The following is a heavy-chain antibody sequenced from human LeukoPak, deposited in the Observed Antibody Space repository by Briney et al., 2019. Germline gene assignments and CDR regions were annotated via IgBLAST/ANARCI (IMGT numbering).Heavy chain of an antibody. CDR3: AKVGIFGLVTYYFDY. D-gene: IGHD3/OR15-3a*01. J-gene: IGHJ4*02. CDR2: ISWNSGLI. Sequence: GGSLRLSCAVSGFTFDEYAMHWVRQAPGKGLEWVSGISWNSGLIDYADSVKGRFTISRDNARNSLYLQMNSLKAEDTAFYYCAKVGIFGLVTYYFDYWGQGTLVTVSS. CDR1: GFTFDEYA. V-gene: IGHV3-9*01.